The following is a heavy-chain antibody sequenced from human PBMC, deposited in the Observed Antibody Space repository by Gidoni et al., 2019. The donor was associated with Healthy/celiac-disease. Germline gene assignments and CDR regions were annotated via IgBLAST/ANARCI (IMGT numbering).Heavy chain of an antibody. CDR2: ISGSGGST. V-gene: IGHV3-23*01. D-gene: IGHD3-10*01. CDR3: AKDRRGSGSYEGQFDY. Sequence: EVQLLESGGGLVQPGGSLRLSCAASGFTFSSYAMSWVRQAPGKGLGWVSAISGSGGSTYYADSVKGRFTISRDNSKNTLYLQMNSLRAEDTAVYYCAKDRRGSGSYEGQFDYWGQGTLVTVSS. J-gene: IGHJ4*02. CDR1: GFTFSSYA.